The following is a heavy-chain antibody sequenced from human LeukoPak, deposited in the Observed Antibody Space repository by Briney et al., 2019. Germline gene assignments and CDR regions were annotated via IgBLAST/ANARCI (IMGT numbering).Heavy chain of an antibody. CDR2: IIPIFGTT. D-gene: IGHD5-24*01. J-gene: IGHJ6*02. CDR1: GGTFSSYA. V-gene: IGHV1-69*13. Sequence: SVKVSCKASGGTFSSYAISWVRQAPGQGLEWMGGIIPIFGTTNYAQKFQGRVTITADESTSTAYMELSSLRSEDTAVYYCARDPNGYNRHYYHGMDVWGQGTTVTVSS. CDR3: ARDPNGYNRHYYHGMDV.